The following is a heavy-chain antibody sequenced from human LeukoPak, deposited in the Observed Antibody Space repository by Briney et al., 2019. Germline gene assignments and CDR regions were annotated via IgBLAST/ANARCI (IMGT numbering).Heavy chain of an antibody. V-gene: IGHV3-21*04. CDR2: ISSSSSFI. CDR3: ARDRTVAPHYYYYYGMDV. J-gene: IGHJ6*02. Sequence: GGSLRLSCAASGFTFSSYSMNWVRQAPGRGLEWVSSISSSSSFIYYADSLKGRFTISRDNAKNSLYLQMNSLGAEDTAVYYCARDRTVAPHYYYYYGMDVWGQGTTVTVSS. D-gene: IGHD6-19*01. CDR1: GFTFSSYS.